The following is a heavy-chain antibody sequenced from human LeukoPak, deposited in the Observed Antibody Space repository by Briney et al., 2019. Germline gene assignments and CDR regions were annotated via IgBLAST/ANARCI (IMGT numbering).Heavy chain of an antibody. Sequence: PGGSLRLSCAASGFTFISYAMHWVRQAPGKGLEWVAVISYDGSNKYYADSVKGRFTISRDNSKNTLYLQMNSLRAEDTAVYYCARDLEDGYSTFDYWGQGTLVTVSS. D-gene: IGHD5-24*01. CDR2: ISYDGSNK. CDR3: ARDLEDGYSTFDY. CDR1: GFTFISYA. J-gene: IGHJ4*02. V-gene: IGHV3-30*01.